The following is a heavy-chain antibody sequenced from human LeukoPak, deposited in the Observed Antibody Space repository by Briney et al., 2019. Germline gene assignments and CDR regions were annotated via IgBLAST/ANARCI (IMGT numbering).Heavy chain of an antibody. CDR3: ARVRYGDLDH. Sequence: SETLSLTCTVSGGSISSSSYSWGWIRQPPGKGLEWIGSIYYSGSTYYNPSLKSRVTISVDTSKNQFSLKLSSVTAADTAVYYCARVRYGDLDHWGQGTLVTVSS. CDR2: IYYSGST. V-gene: IGHV4-39*07. D-gene: IGHD4-17*01. CDR1: GGSISSSSYS. J-gene: IGHJ5*02.